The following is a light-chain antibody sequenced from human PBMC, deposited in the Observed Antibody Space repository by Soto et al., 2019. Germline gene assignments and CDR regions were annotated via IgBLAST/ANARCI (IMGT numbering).Light chain of an antibody. J-gene: IGKJ4*01. CDR1: QSVGNN. CDR2: GAS. V-gene: IGKV3-15*01. CDR3: QQANSFPLT. Sequence: EIVLTQSPATLSLSPGERATLSCRASQSVGNNLAWYQQRPGQAPGLLIYGASTRATGIPAWFSGSGSETEFTLTISSLQPEDFATYYCQQANSFPLTFGGGTKVDIK.